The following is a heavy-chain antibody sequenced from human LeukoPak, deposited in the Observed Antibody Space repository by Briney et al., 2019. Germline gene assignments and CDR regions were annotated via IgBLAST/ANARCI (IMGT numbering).Heavy chain of an antibody. Sequence: VGSLRLSGAASGFTFSSYGMHWVRQAPGKGLEWVAFIRYDGSNKYYADSVKGRFTISRDNSKNTLYLQMNSLRAEDTAVYYCAKATDYYYDSSGYDYALHYWGQGALVTVSS. CDR3: AKATDYYYDSSGYDYALHY. V-gene: IGHV3-30*02. CDR1: GFTFSSYG. J-gene: IGHJ4*02. D-gene: IGHD3-22*01. CDR2: IRYDGSNK.